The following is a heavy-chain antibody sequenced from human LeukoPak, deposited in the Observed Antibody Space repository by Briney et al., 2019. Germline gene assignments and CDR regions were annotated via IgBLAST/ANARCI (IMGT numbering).Heavy chain of an antibody. D-gene: IGHD2-2*02. V-gene: IGHV4-38-2*02. CDR2: IYHSGST. CDR1: GYSISSGYY. CDR3: ARERDYTTSGNVDS. J-gene: IGHJ4*02. Sequence: PSETLSLTCTVSGYSISSGYYWGWIRQPPGKGLEWIGSIYHSGSTYYNPSLKSRVTISVDTSKNQFSLKLSSVTAADTAVYYCARERDYTTSGNVDSWGQGTLVTVSS.